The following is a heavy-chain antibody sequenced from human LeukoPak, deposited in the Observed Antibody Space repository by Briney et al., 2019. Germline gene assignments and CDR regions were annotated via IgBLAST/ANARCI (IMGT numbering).Heavy chain of an antibody. CDR1: GFTFSSYW. D-gene: IGHD3-3*01. CDR3: ARVRFLEWLVYYYYMDV. V-gene: IGHV3-7*01. J-gene: IGHJ6*03. Sequence: PGGSLRLSCAASGFTFSSYWMSWVRQAPGKGLEWVANIKQDGSEKYYVDSVKGRFTISRDNAKNSLYLQMNSLRAEDTAVYYCARVRFLEWLVYYYYMDVWGKGTTVTVSS. CDR2: IKQDGSEK.